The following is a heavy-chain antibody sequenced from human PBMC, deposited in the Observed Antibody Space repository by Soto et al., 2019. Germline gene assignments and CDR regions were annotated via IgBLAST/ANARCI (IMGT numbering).Heavy chain of an antibody. Sequence: GASVKVSCKASGYTFTGYYMHWVRQAPGQGLEWMGWINPNSGGTNYAQKFQGWVTMNRDTSISTAYMELSRLRTEDTAENYCASGVCSGGSCYFDYWGQGTLVTVSS. CDR2: INPNSGGT. V-gene: IGHV1-2*04. D-gene: IGHD2-15*01. J-gene: IGHJ4*02. CDR3: ASGVCSGGSCYFDY. CDR1: GYTFTGYY.